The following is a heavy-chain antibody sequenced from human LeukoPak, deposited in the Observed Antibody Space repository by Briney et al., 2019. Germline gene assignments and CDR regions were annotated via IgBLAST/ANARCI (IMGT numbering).Heavy chain of an antibody. Sequence: GGSLRLSCAATGFTFSSYGMHWVREAPGKGLGWVAVIWADGSNKLYVEPVKGRFTISRDNSQNTLYLQMNSLRAEDTAVYYCARDRGSSPFDIWGQGTMVTVSS. CDR2: IWADGSNK. J-gene: IGHJ3*02. D-gene: IGHD6-13*01. CDR1: GFTFSSYG. CDR3: ARDRGSSPFDI. V-gene: IGHV3-33*01.